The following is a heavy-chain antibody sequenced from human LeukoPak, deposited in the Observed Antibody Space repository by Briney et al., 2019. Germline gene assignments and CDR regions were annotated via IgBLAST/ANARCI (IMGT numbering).Heavy chain of an antibody. CDR1: GASISSYY. D-gene: IGHD3-10*01. J-gene: IGHJ3*02. V-gene: IGHV4-59*01. Sequence: SETLSLTCTVSGASISSYYWSWIRQPPGKGLEWFGYIYYSGSTSYSPSVKSRVTISVDTSKNHFSLKLSSLNAADTAVYYCARQCDPLLWFGANDAFDIWGQGTMVTVSS. CDR2: IYYSGST. CDR3: ARQCDPLLWFGANDAFDI.